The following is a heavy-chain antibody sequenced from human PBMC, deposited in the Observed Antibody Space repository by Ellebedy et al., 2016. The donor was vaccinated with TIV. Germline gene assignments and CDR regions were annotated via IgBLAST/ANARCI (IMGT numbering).Heavy chain of an antibody. CDR1: GGSISSSNW. Sequence: MPSETLSLTCAVSGGSISSSNWWRWVRQPPGKGLAWIGDIYHSGSTNYNPSLKSRVTISVDKSKNQFSLKVSAVTAADTAVYFCAREDENTAMALDYWGQGTLVSVSS. CDR3: AREDENTAMALDY. D-gene: IGHD5-18*01. J-gene: IGHJ4*02. CDR2: IYHSGST. V-gene: IGHV4-4*02.